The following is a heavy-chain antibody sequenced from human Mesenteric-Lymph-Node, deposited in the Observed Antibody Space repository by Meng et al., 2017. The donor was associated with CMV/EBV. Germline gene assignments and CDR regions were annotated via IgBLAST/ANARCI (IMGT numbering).Heavy chain of an antibody. V-gene: IGHV1-69*02. CDR3: EAFDPVGSGFDSQDY. CDR1: GGTFSSYT. Sequence: SVKVSCKASGGTFSSYTISWVRQAPGQGLEWMGKIVPILDIANYAQKFQGRITITADKSTNTAYMELSSLTSGDTATYYCEAFDPVGSGFDSQDYWGQGTLVTVSS. CDR2: IVPILDIA. D-gene: IGHD5-12*01. J-gene: IGHJ4*02.